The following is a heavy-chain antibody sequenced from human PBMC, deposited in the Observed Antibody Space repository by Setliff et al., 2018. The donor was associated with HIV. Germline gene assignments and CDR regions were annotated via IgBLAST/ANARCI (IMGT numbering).Heavy chain of an antibody. V-gene: IGHV4-34*01. CDR2: IEDSGSI. CDR3: ARVKSIKTTLVRLWPRFDL. D-gene: IGHD3-10*01. Sequence: PSETLSLTCAVYTESLTRYDWAWIRQSPEKGLEWIGEIEDSGSIIYNPSLQSRVTMSVDTSKNQFSLKVRSLTAADTGLYYCARVKSIKTTLVRLWPRFDLWGQGTQVTVSS. CDR1: TESLTRYD. J-gene: IGHJ5*02.